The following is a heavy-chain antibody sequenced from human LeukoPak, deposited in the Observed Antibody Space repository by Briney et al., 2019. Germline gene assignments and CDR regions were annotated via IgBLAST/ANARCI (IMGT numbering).Heavy chain of an antibody. J-gene: IGHJ4*02. Sequence: PSETLSLTSTVPGYSISSGYYWGWIRQPPGKGLEWIGSIYHSGSTYYNPSLKSRVTISVDTSKNQFSLKLSSVTAADTAVYYCARVVGSSWYYFDYWGQGTLVTVSS. CDR3: ARVVGSSWYYFDY. CDR2: IYHSGST. CDR1: GYSISSGYY. V-gene: IGHV4-38-2*02. D-gene: IGHD6-13*01.